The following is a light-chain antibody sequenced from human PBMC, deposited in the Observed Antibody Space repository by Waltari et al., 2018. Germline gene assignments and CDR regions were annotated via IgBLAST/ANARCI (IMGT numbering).Light chain of an antibody. CDR3: QQYNSSPFN. CDR1: KGISSW. Sequence: DIKMTQSPFSLSASVGDRVTIICRPSKGISSWLGWYQQKPGKAHNLLIYNESNLQSGVPSRFSGSGSGTDFNLTIRSLQPEDFATYYCQQYNSSPFNFGQGTKLEI. J-gene: IGKJ2*01. V-gene: IGKV1-12*01. CDR2: NES.